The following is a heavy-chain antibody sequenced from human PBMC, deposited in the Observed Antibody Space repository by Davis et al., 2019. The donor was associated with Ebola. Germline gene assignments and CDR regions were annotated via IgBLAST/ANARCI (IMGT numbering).Heavy chain of an antibody. D-gene: IGHD6-6*01. V-gene: IGHV4-30-4*01. CDR2: IYYCGST. CDR3: ARALGIAARASFYFDY. Sequence: MPSETLSLTCTVSGCTINSGDYYWTWSRQPPEKGLAWLGYIYYCGSTYYNQSLKSRVTMSIDTSRNQFSLQLSSLTAADTAVYYCARALGIAARASFYFDYWGPGTLVTVSS. J-gene: IGHJ4*02. CDR1: GCTINSGDYY.